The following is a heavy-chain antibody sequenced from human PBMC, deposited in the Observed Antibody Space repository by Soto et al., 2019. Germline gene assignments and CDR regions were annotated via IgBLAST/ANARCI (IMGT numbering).Heavy chain of an antibody. D-gene: IGHD4-17*01. V-gene: IGHV3-21*01. J-gene: IGHJ2*01. CDR1: GFTFSTYS. CDR3: AGKYYGETYWYFDL. Sequence: EVQLVESGGGLVKPGGSLRLSCAASGFTFSTYSMNWVRQAPGKGLEWVSSISSTSSYIYYADSVKGRFTVSRDNAKNSRYLEMNSLRAEDTAVYYCAGKYYGETYWYFDLWGRGTLVTVSS. CDR2: ISSTSSYI.